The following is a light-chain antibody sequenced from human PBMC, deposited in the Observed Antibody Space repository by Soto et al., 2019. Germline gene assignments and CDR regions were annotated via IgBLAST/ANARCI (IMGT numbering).Light chain of an antibody. J-gene: IGLJ2*01. Sequence: QSALTQPASVSGSPGQSITISCTGTSSDVGGYNYVSWYQQHPGKAPKLMIYDVSNRPSGVSNRFSGSKSGNTASLTISGLQAEDEADYYCSSYPSSSTVVFGGWTQLTVL. CDR3: SSYPSSSTVV. CDR2: DVS. CDR1: SSDVGGYNY. V-gene: IGLV2-14*01.